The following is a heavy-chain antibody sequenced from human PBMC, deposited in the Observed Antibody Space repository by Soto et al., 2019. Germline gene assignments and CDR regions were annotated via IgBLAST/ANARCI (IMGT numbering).Heavy chain of an antibody. V-gene: IGHV3-9*01. D-gene: IGHD5-12*01. Sequence: EVQLVESGGGLVQPGRSLRLSCAASGFTFDDYAMHWVRQAPGKGLEWVSGISWNSGSIGYADSVKGRFTIYRDNAKNSLYLQMNSLRSEDTALYYCAKDMGYDLSPLGYFDYWGQGTLVTVSS. J-gene: IGHJ4*02. CDR1: GFTFDDYA. CDR3: AKDMGYDLSPLGYFDY. CDR2: ISWNSGSI.